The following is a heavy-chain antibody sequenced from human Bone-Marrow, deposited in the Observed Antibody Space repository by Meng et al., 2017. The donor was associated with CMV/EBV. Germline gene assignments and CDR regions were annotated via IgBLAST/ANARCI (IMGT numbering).Heavy chain of an antibody. CDR2: IYYSGTT. D-gene: IGHD2-8*01. J-gene: IGHJ4*02. CDR1: GSSNNSTYSY. Sequence: QVQLQESGSGLVKPSETLSLPCTCSGSSNNSTYSYWGWIRQPPGKNLEWIGRIYYSGTTYYNPSLKSRLTISINTSRNQFSLKLSSVTAADTAIYYCASTNGYWGQGTLVNVSS. CDR3: ASTNGY. V-gene: IGHV4-39*07.